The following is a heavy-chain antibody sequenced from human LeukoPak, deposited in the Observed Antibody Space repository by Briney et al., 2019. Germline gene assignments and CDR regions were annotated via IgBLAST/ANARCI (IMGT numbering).Heavy chain of an antibody. CDR3: ARQAIYYDSSGYYYGPFDY. D-gene: IGHD3-22*01. CDR2: IYYSGST. Sequence: SETLPLTCTVSGGSISSGGYYWSWIRQHPGKGLEWIGYIYYSGSTYYNPSLKSRVTISVDTSKNQFSLKLSSVTAADTAVYYCARQAIYYDSSGYYYGPFDYWGQGTLVTASS. J-gene: IGHJ4*02. CDR1: GGSISSGGYY. V-gene: IGHV4-31*03.